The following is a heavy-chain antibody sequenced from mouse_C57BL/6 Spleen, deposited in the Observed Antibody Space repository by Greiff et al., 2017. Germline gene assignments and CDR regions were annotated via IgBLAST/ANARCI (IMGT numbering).Heavy chain of an antibody. J-gene: IGHJ4*01. V-gene: IGHV1-62-2*01. Sequence: VQGVESGAELVKPGASVKLSCKASGYTFTEYTIHWVKQRSGQGLEWIGWFYPGSGSIKYNEKFKDKATLTADKSSSTVYMELSRLTSEDSAVYFCARHEGKFITTVVGAMDYWGQGTSVTVSS. CDR2: FYPGSGSI. CDR1: GYTFTEYT. D-gene: IGHD1-1*01. CDR3: ARHEGKFITTVVGAMDY.